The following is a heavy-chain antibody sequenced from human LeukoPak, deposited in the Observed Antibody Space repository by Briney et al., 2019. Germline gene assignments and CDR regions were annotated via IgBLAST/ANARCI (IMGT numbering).Heavy chain of an antibody. V-gene: IGHV3-30*02. CDR3: AKDWTVTTGIDY. Sequence: PGGSLRLSCAASGFTFSSYGMHWVRQAPGKGLEWVAFIRYDGSNKYYADSVKGRFTISRDNSKNTLYLQMNSLRAEDTAVYYCAKDWTVTTGIDYWGQGTLVTVSS. D-gene: IGHD4-17*01. CDR2: IRYDGSNK. CDR1: GFTFSSYG. J-gene: IGHJ4*02.